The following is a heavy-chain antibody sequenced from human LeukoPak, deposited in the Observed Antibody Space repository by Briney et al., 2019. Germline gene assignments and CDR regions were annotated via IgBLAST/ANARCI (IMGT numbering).Heavy chain of an antibody. D-gene: IGHD4-17*01. J-gene: IGHJ4*02. Sequence: GGSLRLSCAASGFPFTRYRMTWVRQAPGKGLEWVANIKQDGSERYYVDSVDGRFTISRDNAENSLFLQMNSLRDDDTAVYYCARSESTMTTWSMDYWGQGALVMVSS. CDR3: ARSESTMTTWSMDY. V-gene: IGHV3-7*04. CDR1: GFPFTRYR. CDR2: IKQDGSER.